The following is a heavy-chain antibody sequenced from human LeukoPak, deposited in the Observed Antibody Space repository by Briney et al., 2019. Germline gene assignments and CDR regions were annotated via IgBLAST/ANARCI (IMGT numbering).Heavy chain of an antibody. CDR2: IKSKTDGGTT. Sequence: GGSLRLSCAASGFTFSNAWMTWVRQAPGKGLEWVGRIKSKTDGGTTDYSAPVKGRFTISRDDPKNSLYLQMNSLKTEDTAVYYCARYYGSGRGYYGMDVWGQGTTVTVSS. CDR1: GFTFSNAW. D-gene: IGHD3-10*01. J-gene: IGHJ6*02. V-gene: IGHV3-15*01. CDR3: ARYYGSGRGYYGMDV.